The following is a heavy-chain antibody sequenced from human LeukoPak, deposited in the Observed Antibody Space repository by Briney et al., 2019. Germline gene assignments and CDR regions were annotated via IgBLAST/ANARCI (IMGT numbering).Heavy chain of an antibody. Sequence: ASVKVSCTASGYTFTSYDINWVRQATGQGLEWMGWMNPNSGNTGYAQKFQGRVTITRNTSISTAYMELSSLRSEDTAVYYCARIDPGADAFDIWGQGTMVTVSS. CDR1: GYTFTSYD. V-gene: IGHV1-8*03. CDR3: ARIDPGADAFDI. CDR2: MNPNSGNT. J-gene: IGHJ3*02.